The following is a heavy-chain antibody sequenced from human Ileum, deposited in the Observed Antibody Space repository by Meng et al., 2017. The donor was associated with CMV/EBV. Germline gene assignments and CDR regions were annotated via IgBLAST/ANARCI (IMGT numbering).Heavy chain of an antibody. D-gene: IGHD6-13*01. J-gene: IGHJ5*02. Sequence: QLRGAGPGLVKPSETLSLTFTVSVYSLSSNSHYGGWIRLPPGKGLEFIASMYYSGSTYYNPSLKSRTTISLDTSKNQFSLNLTSVTAADTAVYYCVRVVIAAGTDWFDPWGQGTLVTVSS. CDR2: MYYSGST. V-gene: IGHV4-39*02. CDR3: VRVVIAAGTDWFDP. CDR1: VYSLSSNSHY.